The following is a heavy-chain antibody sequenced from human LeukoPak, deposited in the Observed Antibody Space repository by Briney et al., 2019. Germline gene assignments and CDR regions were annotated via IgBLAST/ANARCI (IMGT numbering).Heavy chain of an antibody. CDR1: GFTFSSYA. CDR2: ISGGGGSR. Sequence: GGSLRLSCAASGFTFSSYAMHWVRQAPGKGLEWVSVISGGGGSRYYADSVKGRFTISRDNSKNTLYLQMNSLRAEDTAIYYCAKAYSSGWAPSWFDPWGQGTLVTVSS. D-gene: IGHD6-19*01. V-gene: IGHV3-23*01. J-gene: IGHJ5*02. CDR3: AKAYSSGWAPSWFDP.